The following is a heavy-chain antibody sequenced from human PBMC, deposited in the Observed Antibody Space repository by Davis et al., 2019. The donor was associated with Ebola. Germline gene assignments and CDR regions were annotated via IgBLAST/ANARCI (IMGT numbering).Heavy chain of an antibody. CDR1: GFTFSTYS. V-gene: IGHV3-30*04. CDR3: AKNRYSGAYNYFDF. D-gene: IGHD6-25*01. J-gene: IGHJ4*02. Sequence: GGSLRLSCVASGFTFSTYSMHWVRQAPRQALDLVAVISFDGNNKDYADSVEGRFIISRDNSKNTVYLQMHSLRAEDTAIYYCAKNRYSGAYNYFDFWGQGTLVSVSS. CDR2: ISFDGNNK.